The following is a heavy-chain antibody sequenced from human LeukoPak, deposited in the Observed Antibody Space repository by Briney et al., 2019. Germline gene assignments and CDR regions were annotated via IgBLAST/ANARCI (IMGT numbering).Heavy chain of an antibody. CDR3: ARSLPYSSGWYDY. CDR1: GGSISTYY. Sequence: SETLSLTCTVSGGSISTYYWSWVRQPPGKGLEWIGYICHSGSTYYNPSLKSRVTISVDTSKNQFSLKLSSVTAADTAVYYCARSLPYSSGWYDYWGQGTLVTVSS. D-gene: IGHD6-19*01. CDR2: ICHSGST. V-gene: IGHV4-59*04. J-gene: IGHJ4*02.